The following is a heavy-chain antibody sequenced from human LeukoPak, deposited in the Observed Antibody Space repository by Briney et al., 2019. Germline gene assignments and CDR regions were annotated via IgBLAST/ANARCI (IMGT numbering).Heavy chain of an antibody. CDR3: ARSGEFIIDY. V-gene: IGHV5-51*01. Sequence: PGESLKISCKGSGYSFTSHYIGRVRQMPGKGLEWMGIIYPDDSNTRYSPSFQGQVTISADKSISTAYLQWSSLKASDTAMYYCARSGEFIIDYWGQGTLVTVSS. D-gene: IGHD3-10*01. CDR1: GYSFTSHY. J-gene: IGHJ4*02. CDR2: IYPDDSNT.